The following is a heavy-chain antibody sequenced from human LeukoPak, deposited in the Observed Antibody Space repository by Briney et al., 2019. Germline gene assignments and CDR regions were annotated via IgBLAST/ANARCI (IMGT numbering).Heavy chain of an antibody. CDR3: ARLYCSGGSCYEENWFDP. J-gene: IGHJ5*02. CDR1: GGSISSGGYY. D-gene: IGHD2-15*01. V-gene: IGHV4-31*03. Sequence: SETLSLTCTVSGGSISSGGYYWSWIRQHPGKGLEWIGYIYYSGSTYYNPSLKSRVTISVDTSKNQFSLKLSSVTAADTAVYYCARLYCSGGSCYEENWFDPWGQGTLATVSS. CDR2: IYYSGST.